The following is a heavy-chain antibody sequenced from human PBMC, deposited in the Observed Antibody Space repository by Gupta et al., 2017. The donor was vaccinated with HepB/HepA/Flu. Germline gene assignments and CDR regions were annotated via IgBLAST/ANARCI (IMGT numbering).Heavy chain of an antibody. CDR1: GFTFSNFW. V-gene: IGHV3-7*01. D-gene: IGHD3-16*01. CDR2: INQDGSVK. Sequence: EVQLVESGGGLVQPGGSLRLSCAASGFTFSNFWMNWVRQAPGKGLEWVANINQDGSVKRCVDSVKGRFTISRDNANDSLYLQMNSLRTEDTAVYYCSTHGAHWGQGILVTVSP. J-gene: IGHJ4*02. CDR3: STHGAH.